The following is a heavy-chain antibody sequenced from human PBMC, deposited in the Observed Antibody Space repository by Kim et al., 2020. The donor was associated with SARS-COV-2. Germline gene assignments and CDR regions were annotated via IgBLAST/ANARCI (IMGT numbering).Heavy chain of an antibody. Sequence: ASVKVSCNASGYTFTGYYMHWVRQAPGQGLEWMGRINPNSGGTNYAQKFQGRVTMTRDTSISTAYMELSRLRSDDTAVYYCASAGVGVRGVGIYYYYGMDVWGQGTTVTVSS. V-gene: IGHV1-2*06. CDR2: INPNSGGT. J-gene: IGHJ6*02. CDR3: ASAGVGVRGVGIYYYYGMDV. D-gene: IGHD3-10*01. CDR1: GYTFTGYY.